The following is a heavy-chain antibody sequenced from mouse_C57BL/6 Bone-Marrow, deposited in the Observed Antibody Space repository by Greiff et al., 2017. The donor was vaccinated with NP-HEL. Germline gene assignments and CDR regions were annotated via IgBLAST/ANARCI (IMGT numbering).Heavy chain of an antibody. D-gene: IGHD2-1*01. CDR2: IDPSDSYT. V-gene: IGHV1-69*01. Sequence: VQLQQPGAELVMPGASVKLSCKASGCTFTSYWMHWVKQRPGQGLEWIGEIDPSDSYTNYNQKVKGKSTLTVDKSSSTAYMQLTSLTSEDSAVYYCASPIYYGNCGYFDVWGTGTTVTVSS. CDR1: GCTFTSYW. CDR3: ASPIYYGNCGYFDV. J-gene: IGHJ1*03.